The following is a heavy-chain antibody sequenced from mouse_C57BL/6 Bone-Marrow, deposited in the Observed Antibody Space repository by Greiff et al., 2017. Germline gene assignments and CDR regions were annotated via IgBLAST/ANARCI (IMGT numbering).Heavy chain of an antibody. CDR2: IYPGDGDT. CDR1: GYAFSSSW. CDR3: ARTTVVGGDY. D-gene: IGHD1-1*01. V-gene: IGHV1-82*01. Sequence: QVQLQQSGPELVKPGASVKISCKASGYAFSSSWMNWVKQRPGKGLEWIGRIYPGDGDTNYNGKFKGKATLTADKSSSTAYMQLSSLTSENSAVYFWARTTVVGGDYWGQGTTLTVSS. J-gene: IGHJ2*01.